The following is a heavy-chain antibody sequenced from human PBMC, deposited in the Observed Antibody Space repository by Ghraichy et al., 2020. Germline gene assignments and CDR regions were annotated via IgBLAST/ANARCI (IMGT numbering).Heavy chain of an antibody. D-gene: IGHD6-13*01. CDR1: GYTFTDNY. Sequence: ASVKVSCKASGYTFTDNYMHWVRQAPGQGLEWMGRINPNSGGANYAQKFQGRVTMTRDRSTSTADMELSGLRSDDTAVYYCARGIAEAGIYYYGMDVWGQGTRVTVAS. CDR2: INPNSGGA. CDR3: ARGIAEAGIYYYGMDV. V-gene: IGHV1-2*06. J-gene: IGHJ6*02.